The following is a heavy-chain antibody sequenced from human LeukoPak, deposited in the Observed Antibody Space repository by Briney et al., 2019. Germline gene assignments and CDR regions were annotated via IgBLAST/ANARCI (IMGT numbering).Heavy chain of an antibody. D-gene: IGHD6-13*01. Sequence: PSETLSLTCTVSGGSISSSNYYWGWIRQPPGKRLEWIGTVYYSGSTYYNPSLNSRVTMSVDTSKSLFSLNLSSVTAADTAVYYCARLSSLHFPDSWGQGTLVTVSS. CDR3: ARLSSLHFPDS. CDR1: GGSISSSNYY. CDR2: VYYSGST. J-gene: IGHJ4*02. V-gene: IGHV4-39*02.